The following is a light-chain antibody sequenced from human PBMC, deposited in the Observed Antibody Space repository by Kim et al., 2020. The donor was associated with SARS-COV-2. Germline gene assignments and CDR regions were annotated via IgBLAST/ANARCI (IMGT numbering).Light chain of an antibody. J-gene: IGKJ2*01. Sequence: LSPGERATRSCRASQSVSRTYLAWYLQTPGQAPRLLIYGASSRATGIPDRFSGSGSGTDFTLTISSLEPEDFAVYYCQQYGSSPYTFGQGTKLEI. CDR1: QSVSRTY. CDR2: GAS. V-gene: IGKV3-20*01. CDR3: QQYGSSPYT.